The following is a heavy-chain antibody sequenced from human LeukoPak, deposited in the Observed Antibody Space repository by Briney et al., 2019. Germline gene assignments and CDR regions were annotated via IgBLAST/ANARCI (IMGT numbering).Heavy chain of an antibody. V-gene: IGHV3-74*01. D-gene: IGHD3-10*01. CDR1: GFTFSSYW. CDR2: INSDGSST. CDR3: ARGRFGELLENPGPDY. J-gene: IGHJ4*02. Sequence: GGSLRLSCAASGFTFSSYWMHWVRQAPGKGLVWVSRINSDGSSTSYADSVKGRFTISRDNAKNTLYPQMNSLRAEDTAVYYCARGRFGELLENPGPDYWGQGTLVTVSS.